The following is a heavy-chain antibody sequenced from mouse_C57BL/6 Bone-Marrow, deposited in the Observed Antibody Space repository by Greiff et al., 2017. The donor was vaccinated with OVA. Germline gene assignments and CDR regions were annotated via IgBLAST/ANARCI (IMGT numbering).Heavy chain of an antibody. CDR2: ISNGGGST. J-gene: IGHJ3*01. CDR1: GFPFSDYS. CDR3: ARRYGNYGFAY. D-gene: IGHD2-10*02. Sequence: EVMLVESGGGLVQPGGSLKLSCAASGFPFSDYSMSWVRQTPEKRLEWVAYISNGGGSTYYPDTVKGRFTISRDNAKNTLYLQMSRLKSEDTAMYYCARRYGNYGFAYWGQGTLVTVSA. V-gene: IGHV5-12*01.